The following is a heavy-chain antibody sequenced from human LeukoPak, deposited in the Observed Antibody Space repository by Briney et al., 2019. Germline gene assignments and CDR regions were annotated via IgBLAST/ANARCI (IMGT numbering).Heavy chain of an antibody. Sequence: GGSLRLSCTASGFTFSSYAMNWVRQAPGKGLEWVSGMCGGGTFTYYADSVKGRFTIFRDNSKNTLYLQMNSLRPEDTAVYFCATDIMDRGIPTLRFDPWGQGTLVTVS. CDR3: ATDIMDRGIPTLRFDP. D-gene: IGHD3-10*01. CDR1: GFTFSSYA. J-gene: IGHJ5*02. CDR2: MCGGGTFT. V-gene: IGHV3-23*01.